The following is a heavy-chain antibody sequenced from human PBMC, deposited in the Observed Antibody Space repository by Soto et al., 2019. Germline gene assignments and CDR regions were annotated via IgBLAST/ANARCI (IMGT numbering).Heavy chain of an antibody. CDR3: TGLWFGEIYNY. D-gene: IGHD3-10*01. J-gene: IGHJ4*01. CDR1: GFSFKNAW. CDR2: IKNKNDGGTT. Sequence: EAELVESGGGLVKPRGSLTLSCAASGFSFKNAWMNWVRQAPGKGLEWVGRIKNKNDGGTTDYAAFVQGRFTISRDAPENTLYLHMTGLKTEDTAVYFCTGLWFGEIYNYWGQGSLVTVSS. V-gene: IGHV3-15*07.